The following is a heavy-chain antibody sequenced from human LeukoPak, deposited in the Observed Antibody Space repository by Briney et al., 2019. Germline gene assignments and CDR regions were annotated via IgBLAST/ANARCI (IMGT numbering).Heavy chain of an antibody. Sequence: GGSLRLSCAASGLSFSRYWMNWVRQTPGKGLVWVSRISSDGRTTSHAGSVKGRFTISRDNAKNTLYLQMNSLRAEDTGVYYCAREGRDSLGFDYWGQGTLVTVSS. CDR2: ISSDGRTT. D-gene: IGHD3-10*01. V-gene: IGHV3-74*01. CDR3: AREGRDSLGFDY. CDR1: GLSFSRYW. J-gene: IGHJ4*02.